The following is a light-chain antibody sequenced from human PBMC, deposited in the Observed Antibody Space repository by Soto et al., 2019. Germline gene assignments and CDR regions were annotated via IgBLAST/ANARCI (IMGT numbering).Light chain of an antibody. V-gene: IGLV3-21*04. Sequence: SYELTQPPSVSVAPGKTARITCGGNNIGSKSVHWYQHKPGQAPVLVIYYDSDRPSGIPERFSGSNSGNTATLTISRVEAGDEADYYCQVWDSISDHVVFGGGTKLTVL. J-gene: IGLJ2*01. CDR3: QVWDSISDHVV. CDR2: YDS. CDR1: NIGSKS.